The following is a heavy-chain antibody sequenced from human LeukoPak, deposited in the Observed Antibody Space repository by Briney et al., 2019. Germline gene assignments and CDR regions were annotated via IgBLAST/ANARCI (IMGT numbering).Heavy chain of an antibody. Sequence: GGSLILSCAASGFTFSSYAMSWVRQAPGKGLEWVSAISGSGGSTYYADSVKGRFTISRDNSKNTLYLQMNSLRAEDTAVYYCAKGPGVMVRGVSGPYGMDVWGQGTTVTVSS. V-gene: IGHV3-23*01. CDR3: AKGPGVMVRGVSGPYGMDV. CDR1: GFTFSSYA. J-gene: IGHJ6*02. CDR2: ISGSGGST. D-gene: IGHD3-10*01.